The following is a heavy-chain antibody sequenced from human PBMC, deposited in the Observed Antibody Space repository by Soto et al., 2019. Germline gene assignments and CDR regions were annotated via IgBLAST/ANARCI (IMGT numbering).Heavy chain of an antibody. V-gene: IGHV3-33*01. CDR3: ARAPRTTSVTTSIDP. Sequence: PGGSLRLSCAASGFTFSNYGMHWVRQAPGKGLEWVAVIWYDGSYKYYEDSVKGRFTISRDNSKNTLYLQMNSLRVEDTAVYYCARAPRTTSVTTSIDPWGQGTQVTV. J-gene: IGHJ5*02. CDR2: IWYDGSYK. D-gene: IGHD4-17*01. CDR1: GFTFSNYG.